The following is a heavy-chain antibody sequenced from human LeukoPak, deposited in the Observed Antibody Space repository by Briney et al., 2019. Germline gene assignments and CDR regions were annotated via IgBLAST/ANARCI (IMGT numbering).Heavy chain of an antibody. CDR1: GFTFSSYS. CDR2: ISSSSSYI. D-gene: IGHD3-3*01. V-gene: IGHV3-21*01. J-gene: IGHJ4*02. Sequence: GGSLRLSCAASGFTFSSYSMNWVRQAPGKGLEWVSFISSSSSYIYYADSVKGRFTISRDNAKNSLYLQMNSLRAEDTAVYYCARWDGNYDFWSGYSFDYWGQGTLVTVSS. CDR3: ARWDGNYDFWSGYSFDY.